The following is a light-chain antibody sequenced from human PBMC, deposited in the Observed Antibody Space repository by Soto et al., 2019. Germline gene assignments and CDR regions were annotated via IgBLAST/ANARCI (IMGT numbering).Light chain of an antibody. CDR2: DAS. V-gene: IGKV1-5*01. CDR3: QQRYSTPIT. J-gene: IGKJ5*01. CDR1: QSISRW. Sequence: DTPVTRFNYTVSAALGDSVDLHCRASQSISRWLAWYQQIPGRAPKLLIYDASSLQTGVPSRFSGSGSGTDFTLTSSSLQPEDFATYYCQQRYSTPITFDQGTRLEIK.